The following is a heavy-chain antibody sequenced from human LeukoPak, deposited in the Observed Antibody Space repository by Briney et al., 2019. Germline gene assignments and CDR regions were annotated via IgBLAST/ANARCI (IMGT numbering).Heavy chain of an antibody. D-gene: IGHD1-26*01. V-gene: IGHV4-59*01. CDR1: GGSFSGYY. J-gene: IGHJ3*02. CDR3: ARKRITVGASGAFGI. CDR2: IYYSGST. Sequence: SETLSLTCAVYGGSFSGYYWSWIRQPPGKGLEWIGYIYYSGSTNYNPSLKSRVTISVDTSKNQFSLKLSSVAAADTAVYYCARKRITVGASGAFGIWGQGTMVTVSS.